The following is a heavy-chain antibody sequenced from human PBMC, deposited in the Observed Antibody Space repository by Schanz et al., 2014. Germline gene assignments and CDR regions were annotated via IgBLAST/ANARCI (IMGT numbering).Heavy chain of an antibody. D-gene: IGHD2-15*01. J-gene: IGHJ6*02. CDR1: GFTFSNYA. V-gene: IGHV3-23*01. CDR3: AKGMGYCSGGTCYDHYYYGLDV. CDR2: FIVDSGNT. Sequence: EVQLLESGGGLVRPGGSLRLSCAASGFTFSNYAMSWARQAPGKGLEWVSGFIVDSGNTSYAGSVKGRFTISRDNSKNKLYLQMNSLRAEDTAVYYCAKGMGYCSGGTCYDHYYYGLDVWGQWTTIAVSS.